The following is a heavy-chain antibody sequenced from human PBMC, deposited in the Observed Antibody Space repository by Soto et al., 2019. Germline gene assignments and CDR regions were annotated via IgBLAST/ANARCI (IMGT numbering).Heavy chain of an antibody. J-gene: IGHJ4*02. CDR2: ISYDGSNK. CDR3: ARVTVGAFDY. V-gene: IGHV3-30-3*01. D-gene: IGHD1-26*01. Sequence: QVQLVESGGGVVQPGRSLRLSCAGSGFTFSSYAMHWVRQAPGKGLEWVAVISYDGSNKYYADSVKGRFTISRDNSKNTLYLQMNSLRAEDTAVYYCARVTVGAFDYWGQGTLVTVSS. CDR1: GFTFSSYA.